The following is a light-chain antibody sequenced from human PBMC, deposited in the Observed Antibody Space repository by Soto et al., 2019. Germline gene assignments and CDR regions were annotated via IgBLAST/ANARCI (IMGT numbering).Light chain of an antibody. Sequence: DIQMTHSPSTLSASVGDTVTVTCRARQSVSGWLAWYQQKPGKGPSLLIYKASNLESGVSSRFSGSGSGTEFTLTISSLQPDDIGTYYCQQNNRYPWTFGQGTKVDIK. CDR1: QSVSGW. CDR3: QQNNRYPWT. J-gene: IGKJ1*01. V-gene: IGKV1-5*03. CDR2: KAS.